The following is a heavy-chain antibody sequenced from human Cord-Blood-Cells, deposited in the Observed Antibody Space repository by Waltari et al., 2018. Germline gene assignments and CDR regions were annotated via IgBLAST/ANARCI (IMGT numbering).Heavy chain of an antibody. CDR3: ARDGVLLWFGELFDY. CDR2: ISSSGSTI. V-gene: IGHV3-48*03. Sequence: EVQLVESGGGLVPPGGSLRLSCAASGFTFGSYEMNWVRQAPGKGLEWVSYISSSGSTIYYADSVKGRFTISRDNAKNSLYLQMNSPRAEDTAVYYCARDGVLLWFGELFDYWGQGTLVTVSS. CDR1: GFTFGSYE. D-gene: IGHD3-10*01. J-gene: IGHJ4*02.